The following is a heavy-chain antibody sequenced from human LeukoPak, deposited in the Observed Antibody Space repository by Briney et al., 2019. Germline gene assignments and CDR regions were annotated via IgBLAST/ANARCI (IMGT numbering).Heavy chain of an antibody. CDR2: IYYSGST. Sequence: SETLSLTCTVSGGSLSSSSYYWGWIRQPPGKGLEWIGSIYYSGSTYYNPSLKSRVTISVDTSKNQFSLKLSSVTAADTAVYYCARVDLSSGWYGDLDYWGQGTLVTVSS. J-gene: IGHJ4*02. CDR3: ARVDLSSGWYGDLDY. CDR1: GGSLSSSSYY. D-gene: IGHD6-19*01. V-gene: IGHV4-39*01.